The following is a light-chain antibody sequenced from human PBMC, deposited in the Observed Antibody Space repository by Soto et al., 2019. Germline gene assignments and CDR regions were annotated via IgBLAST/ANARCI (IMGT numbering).Light chain of an antibody. CDR1: QSISSY. CDR2: AAS. J-gene: IGKJ1*01. Sequence: DIQMTQSPSSLSASVGDRVTITCRASQSISSYLNWYHKKPGKAPKLLIYAASSLQSGVPSRFSGSGSGTDFTLTISSLQPEDFATYYCQQSYSTPTFGQGTKVDI. V-gene: IGKV1-39*01. CDR3: QQSYSTPT.